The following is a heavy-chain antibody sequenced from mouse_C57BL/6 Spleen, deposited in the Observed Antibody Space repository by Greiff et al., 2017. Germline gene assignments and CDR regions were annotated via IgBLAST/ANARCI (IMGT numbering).Heavy chain of an antibody. V-gene: IGHV1-64*01. CDR1: GYTFTSYW. CDR2: IHPNSGST. Sequence: QVQLQQPGAELVKPGASVKLSCKASGYTFTSYWMHWVKQRPGQGLEWIGMIHPNSGSTNYNEKFKSKATLTVDKSSSTAYMQLSSLTSGDSAVYYWARDYGGYFDYWGQGTTLTVSS. J-gene: IGHJ2*01. CDR3: ARDYGGYFDY. D-gene: IGHD1-1*01.